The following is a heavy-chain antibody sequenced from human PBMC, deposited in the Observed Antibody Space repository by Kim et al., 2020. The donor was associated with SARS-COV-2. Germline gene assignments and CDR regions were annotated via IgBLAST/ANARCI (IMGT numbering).Heavy chain of an antibody. Sequence: ASVKVSCKASGYTFTSYGISWVRQAPGQGLEWMGWISAYNGNTNYAQKLQGRVTMTTDTSTSTAYMELRSLRSDDTAVYYCAREGDFWSGSRSGWFDPWGQGTLVTVSS. CDR1: GYTFTSYG. V-gene: IGHV1-18*01. J-gene: IGHJ5*02. CDR2: ISAYNGNT. D-gene: IGHD3-3*01. CDR3: AREGDFWSGSRSGWFDP.